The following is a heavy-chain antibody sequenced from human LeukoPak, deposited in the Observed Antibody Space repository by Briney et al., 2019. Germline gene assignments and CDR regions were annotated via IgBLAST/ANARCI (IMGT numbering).Heavy chain of an antibody. D-gene: IGHD6-6*01. Sequence: GASVKASCKASGYTFTSYGIAWVRQAPGQGLEWMGWISPYNGNTNYAQKLQGRVTMTTDTSTSTAYMELRSLRSDDTAVYYCAREPYSSSSDYWGQGTLVTVSS. V-gene: IGHV1-18*01. CDR1: GYTFTSYG. CDR3: AREPYSSSSDY. J-gene: IGHJ4*02. CDR2: ISPYNGNT.